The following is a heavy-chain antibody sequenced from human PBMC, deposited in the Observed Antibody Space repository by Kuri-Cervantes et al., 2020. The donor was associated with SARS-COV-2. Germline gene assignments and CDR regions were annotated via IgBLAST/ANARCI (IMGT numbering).Heavy chain of an antibody. D-gene: IGHD3-10*01. V-gene: IGHV4-34*01. J-gene: IGHJ6*02. CDR2: INHSGST. CDR3: ARDRFIRTYYGSGTYYNWDGMDV. CDR1: GGSFSGYY. Sequence: ESLKISCAVYGGSFSGYYWSWIHQPPGKGLEWIGEINHSGSTNYNPSLKGRVTISVDTSKNQFSLKLSSVTAADTAVYYCARDRFIRTYYGSGTYYNWDGMDVWGQGTTVTVSS.